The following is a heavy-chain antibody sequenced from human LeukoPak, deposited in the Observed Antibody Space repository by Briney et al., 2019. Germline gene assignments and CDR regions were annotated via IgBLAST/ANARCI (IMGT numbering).Heavy chain of an antibody. CDR1: GYTFTSYA. V-gene: IGHV1-3*01. CDR2: INAGNGNT. CDR3: ARSRDSSGYYYVF. D-gene: IGHD3-22*01. J-gene: IGHJ4*02. Sequence: ASVEVSCKASGYTFTSYAIHWVRQAPGQRLEWMGWINAGNGNTKYSQKFQGRVTITRDTSASTAYMELSSLRSEDTAMYYCARSRDSSGYYYVFWGQGTLVTVSS.